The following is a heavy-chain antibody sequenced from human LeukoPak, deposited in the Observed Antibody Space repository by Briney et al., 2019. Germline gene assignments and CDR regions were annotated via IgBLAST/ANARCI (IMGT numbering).Heavy chain of an antibody. CDR2: ISSSSSYI. D-gene: IGHD6-13*01. CDR3: ARDPGAAAAEADY. Sequence: GGSLRLSCAASGFTFSSYSMNWVRQAPGKGPEWVSSISSSSSYIYYADSVKGRSTISRDNAKNSLYLQMNSLRAEDTAVYYCARDPGAAAAEADYWGQGTLVTVSS. V-gene: IGHV3-21*01. CDR1: GFTFSSYS. J-gene: IGHJ4*02.